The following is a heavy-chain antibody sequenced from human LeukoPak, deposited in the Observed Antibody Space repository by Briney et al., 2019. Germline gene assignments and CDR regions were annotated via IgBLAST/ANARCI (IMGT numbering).Heavy chain of an antibody. D-gene: IGHD2-15*01. J-gene: IGHJ4*02. V-gene: IGHV3-7*01. CDR3: ATAVDATCSSGGSCYSKWFDY. CDR1: GFTFSSYG. Sequence: GGSLRLSCAASGFTFSSYGMSWVRQAPGKGLEWVANIKQDGSEKYYVDSVKGRFTISRDNAKNSLYLQMNSLRAEDTAVYYCATAVDATCSSGGSCYSKWFDYWGQGTLVTVSS. CDR2: IKQDGSEK.